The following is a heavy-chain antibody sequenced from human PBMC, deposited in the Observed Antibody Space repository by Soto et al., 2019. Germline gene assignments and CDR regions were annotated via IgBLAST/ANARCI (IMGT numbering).Heavy chain of an antibody. J-gene: IGHJ6*02. CDR3: ARERTGTTSMDV. D-gene: IGHD1-1*01. CDR2: ISAYNGNT. CDR1: GYTFTSYG. V-gene: IGHV1-18*01. Sequence: GASVKVSCKASGYTFTSYGISWVRQAPGQGLEWMGWISAYNGNTNYAQKLQGRVTMTRNTSISTAYMELSSLRSEDTAVYYCARERTGTTSMDVWGQGTTVTVS.